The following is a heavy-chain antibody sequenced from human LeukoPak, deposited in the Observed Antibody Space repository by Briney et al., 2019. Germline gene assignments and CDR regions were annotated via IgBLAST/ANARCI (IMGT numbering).Heavy chain of an antibody. Sequence: GGCLRLSSAASGFTFSNYAMRWVRQAPGKGLGWGSGISVGGVRTYYAESVKGRFTISRDNSKNTLYLQMNSLRAEDTPVYYCARRSGIAVAGAFDYWGQGTLVTVSS. CDR3: ARRSGIAVAGAFDY. CDR2: ISVGGVRT. V-gene: IGHV3-23*01. CDR1: GFTFSNYA. D-gene: IGHD6-19*01. J-gene: IGHJ4*02.